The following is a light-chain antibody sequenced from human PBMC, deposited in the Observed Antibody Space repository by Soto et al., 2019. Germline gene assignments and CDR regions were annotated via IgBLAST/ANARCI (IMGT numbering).Light chain of an antibody. Sequence: QSALTQPASVSGSPGQSITISCTGSSNDAGGYKFVSWYRQHPGKVPQLLIYEATKWPAGVSHRFSGSKSENTASLTISGLQSEDEGDYFCCSYAGRSIYVFGTGTKVTVL. V-gene: IGLV2-23*01. J-gene: IGLJ1*01. CDR1: SNDAGGYKF. CDR3: CSYAGRSIYV. CDR2: EAT.